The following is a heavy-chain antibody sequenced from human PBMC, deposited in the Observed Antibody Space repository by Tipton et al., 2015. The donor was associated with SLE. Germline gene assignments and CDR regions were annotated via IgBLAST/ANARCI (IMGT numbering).Heavy chain of an antibody. CDR2: RYYSGST. Sequence: TLSLTCNVSGASISSYYWSWIRQTPGKGLEWIGYRYYSGSTNYNPSLKSRVTISVDRSKNQFSLKLSSVTAADTAVYYCARDLRPMDVWGPGTTVIVSS. J-gene: IGHJ6*02. V-gene: IGHV4-59*12. CDR1: GASISSYY. CDR3: ARDLRPMDV.